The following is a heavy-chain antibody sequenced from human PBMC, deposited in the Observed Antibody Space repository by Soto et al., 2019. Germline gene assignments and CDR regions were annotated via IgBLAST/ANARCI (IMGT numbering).Heavy chain of an antibody. Sequence: EVQLLESGGGLVQPGGSLRLSCAASGFTFSSYAMSWVRQAPGKGLEWVSAISGSGGSTYYADSVKGRFTISRDNSKNTLYLQMNSLRAEDTAVYYCAKDSRSSPSRDWNWFEPLGQGTLVTVSS. CDR1: GFTFSSYA. CDR2: ISGSGGST. D-gene: IGHD3-9*01. J-gene: IGHJ5*02. V-gene: IGHV3-23*01. CDR3: AKDSRSSPSRDWNWFEP.